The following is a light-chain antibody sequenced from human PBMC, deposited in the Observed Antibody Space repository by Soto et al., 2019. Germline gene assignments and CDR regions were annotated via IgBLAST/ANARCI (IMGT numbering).Light chain of an antibody. CDR3: QQYNSYPT. V-gene: IGKV1-5*01. Sequence: IQMTQSPSTLSASVGYRVTITCRASQSISSWLAWYQQKPGKAPKLLIYDASSLESGVPSRFSGSGSGTEFTLTISSLQPDDFATYYCQQYNSYPTFDQGTKVDIK. CDR1: QSISSW. J-gene: IGKJ1*01. CDR2: DAS.